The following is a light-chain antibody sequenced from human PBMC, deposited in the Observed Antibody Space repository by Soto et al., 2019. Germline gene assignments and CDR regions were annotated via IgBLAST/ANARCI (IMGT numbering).Light chain of an antibody. J-gene: IGKJ1*01. CDR1: QTISTY. Sequence: DIQMTQSPSSLSASVGDRVTITCRASQTISTYLNWYQQKPGKAPRLLIYDASSLLSGVPSRFSGSGSGTDFTLTIASLQPEDFAVYYCQHYGRSLTWTFGQGTKVEIK. CDR3: QHYGRSLTWT. CDR2: DAS. V-gene: IGKV1-39*01.